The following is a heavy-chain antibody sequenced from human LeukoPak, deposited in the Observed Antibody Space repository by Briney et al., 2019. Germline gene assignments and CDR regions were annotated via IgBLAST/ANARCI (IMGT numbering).Heavy chain of an antibody. Sequence: GGSLRLSCAASGFTFSSYGMHWVRQAPGKGLEWVAVISYDGSNKYYADSVKGRFTISRDNSKNTLYLQMNSLRAEDTAVYYCAKEYIQTGSFDYWGQGTLVTVFS. CDR3: AKEYIQTGSFDY. CDR1: GFTFSSYG. V-gene: IGHV3-30*18. J-gene: IGHJ4*02. D-gene: IGHD3-9*01. CDR2: ISYDGSNK.